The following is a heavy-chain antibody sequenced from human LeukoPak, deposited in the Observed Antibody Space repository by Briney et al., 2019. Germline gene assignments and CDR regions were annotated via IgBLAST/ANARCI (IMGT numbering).Heavy chain of an antibody. D-gene: IGHD3-22*01. CDR3: ARTDYYDSSGLNY. Sequence: GGSLRLSCAASGFTVSSNYMSWVRQVPGKGLEWVSVIYSGGSTYYADSVKGRFTISRDNSKNTLYLQMNSLRAEDTAVYYCARTDYYDSSGLNYWGQGTLVTVSS. V-gene: IGHV3-66*02. CDR2: IYSGGST. CDR1: GFTVSSNY. J-gene: IGHJ4*02.